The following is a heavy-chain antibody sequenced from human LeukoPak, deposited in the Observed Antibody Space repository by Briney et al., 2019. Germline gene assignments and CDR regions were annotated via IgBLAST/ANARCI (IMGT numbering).Heavy chain of an antibody. J-gene: IGHJ6*02. CDR3: ARGSSSSLLNYYYYYGMDV. Sequence: PGGSLRLSCAASGFTFSSYGMHWVRQAPGKGLEWVAVISYDGSNKYYADSVKGRFTISRDNSKNTLYLQMNSLRAEDTAVYYCARGSSSSLLNYYYYYGMDVWGQGTTVTVSS. V-gene: IGHV3-30*03. CDR2: ISYDGSNK. CDR1: GFTFSSYG. D-gene: IGHD6-6*01.